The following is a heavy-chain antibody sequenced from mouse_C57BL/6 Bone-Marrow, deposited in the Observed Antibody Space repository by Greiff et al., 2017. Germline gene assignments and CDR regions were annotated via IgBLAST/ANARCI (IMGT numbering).Heavy chain of an antibody. J-gene: IGHJ2*01. V-gene: IGHV14-2*01. CDR2: IDPEDGET. CDR3: ARGTRVTTWSLYFDY. CDR1: GFNIKDYY. Sequence: EVQLQQSGAELVKPGASVKLSCTASGFNIKDYYMHWVKQRTEQGLEWIGRIDPEDGETKYAPKFQGKATITADTSSNTAYLQLSSLTTEDTAVYDGARGTRVTTWSLYFDYWGQGTTLTVSS. D-gene: IGHD2-2*01.